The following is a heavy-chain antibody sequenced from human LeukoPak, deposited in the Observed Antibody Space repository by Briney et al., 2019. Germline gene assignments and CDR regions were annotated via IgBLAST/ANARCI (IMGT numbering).Heavy chain of an antibody. CDR2: INTNTGNP. Sequence: GASVTVSCTASGYTFTNYTVNWVRQAPGQGLEYMGWINTNTGNPTYAPGFAGRFVFSLDTSVTTTYLQINSLKAADSAVYYCTRGNDTTGYFTYWGQGTLVTVSS. J-gene: IGHJ4*02. V-gene: IGHV7-4-1*02. D-gene: IGHD3-9*01. CDR1: GYTFTNYT. CDR3: TRGNDTTGYFTY.